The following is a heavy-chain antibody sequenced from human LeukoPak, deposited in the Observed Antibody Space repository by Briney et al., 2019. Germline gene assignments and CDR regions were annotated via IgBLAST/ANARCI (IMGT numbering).Heavy chain of an antibody. CDR1: GFTFSDYY. V-gene: IGHV3-11*04. CDR2: ISSSSSTI. Sequence: PGGSLRLSCAASGFTFSDYYMSWVRQAPGKGLEWVSYISSSSSTIDYEDAVKGRFTISRDNAKNSLYLQMNSLRAEDTAVYYCAGTIFGNYYYYMDVWGKGTTVTVSS. CDR3: AGTIFGNYYYYMDV. J-gene: IGHJ6*03. D-gene: IGHD3-3*01.